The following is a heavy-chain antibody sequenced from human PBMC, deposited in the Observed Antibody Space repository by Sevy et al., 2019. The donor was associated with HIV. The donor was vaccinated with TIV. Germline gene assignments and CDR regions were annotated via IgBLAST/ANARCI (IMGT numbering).Heavy chain of an antibody. D-gene: IGHD1-26*01. J-gene: IGHJ3*02. V-gene: IGHV4-4*07. CDR3: AREGIVGASCAFDI. CDR1: GGSISSYY. CDR2: IYTSGST. Sequence: SDTLSLTCTVSGGSISSYYWSWIRQPAGKGLEWIGRIYTSGSTNYNPSLKSRVTMSVDTSKNQFSLKLSSVTAADTAVYYCAREGIVGASCAFDIWGQGTMVTVSS.